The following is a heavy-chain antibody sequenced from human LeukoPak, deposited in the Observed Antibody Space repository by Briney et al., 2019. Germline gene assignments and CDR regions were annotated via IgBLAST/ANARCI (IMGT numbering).Heavy chain of an antibody. J-gene: IGHJ3*02. D-gene: IGHD3-10*01. CDR2: INSDGSST. CDR3: ARDSFDPNAFDI. CDR1: GFTFSSYW. Sequence: PGGSLRLSCAASGFTFSSYWVPWVRQAPGKGLVWVSRINSDGSSTSYAASVKGRFTISRDNAKNTLYLQMNSLRAEDTAVYYCARDSFDPNAFDIWGQGTMVTVSS. V-gene: IGHV3-74*01.